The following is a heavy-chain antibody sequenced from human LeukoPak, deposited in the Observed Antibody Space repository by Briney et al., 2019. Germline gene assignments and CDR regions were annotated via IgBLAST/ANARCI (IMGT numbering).Heavy chain of an antibody. Sequence: GGSLRLSCAASGFTFSNYAMNWVRQAPGKGLEWVSAITGNGGGTYYADSVKGRFTISRDNSKNTLYLQMNSLRAEDTAVYYCARELLSTSLRVGAFDIWGQGTMVTVSS. CDR1: GFTFSNYA. CDR3: ARELLSTSLRVGAFDI. D-gene: IGHD2-2*01. V-gene: IGHV3-23*01. CDR2: ITGNGGGT. J-gene: IGHJ3*02.